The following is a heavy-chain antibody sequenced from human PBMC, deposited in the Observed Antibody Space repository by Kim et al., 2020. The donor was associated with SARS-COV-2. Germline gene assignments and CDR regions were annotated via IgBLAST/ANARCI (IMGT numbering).Heavy chain of an antibody. J-gene: IGHJ4*02. Sequence: NPSLKSRVTISVDTSNDQFSLELSSVTAADTAVYHCAGPYYYDSSGPSFDYWGQGTLVTVSS. D-gene: IGHD3-22*01. V-gene: IGHV4-39*01. CDR3: AGPYYYDSSGPSFDY.